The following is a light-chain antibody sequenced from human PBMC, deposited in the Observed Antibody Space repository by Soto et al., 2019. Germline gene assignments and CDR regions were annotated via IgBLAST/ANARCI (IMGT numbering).Light chain of an antibody. CDR3: QQYSASPRT. Sequence: PGERATGSCIARRAVDGNYLAWYHQKPGQPPRLLIHSASTRAPGIPDRFSASGAGTDFTLTISSLEPEASAVYYCQQYSASPRTFGPGTKVDI. V-gene: IGKV3-20*01. CDR1: RAVDGNY. J-gene: IGKJ3*01. CDR2: SAS.